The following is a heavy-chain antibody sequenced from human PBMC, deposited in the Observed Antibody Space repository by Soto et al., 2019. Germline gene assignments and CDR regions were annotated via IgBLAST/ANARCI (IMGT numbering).Heavy chain of an antibody. CDR2: IYDGGTT. CDR3: ARDRKWDKGALDS. J-gene: IGHJ4*02. Sequence: EVQLVESGGGLIQPGGSLRLSCAASGFTVSSNYMSWVRQAPGKGLEWVSVIYDGGTTYYADSVKGRFTISRDNSKNTLYLQMNNLTAEDTAVYYCARDRKWDKGALDSWGQGTLVTVSS. D-gene: IGHD1-26*01. V-gene: IGHV3-53*01. CDR1: GFTVSSNY.